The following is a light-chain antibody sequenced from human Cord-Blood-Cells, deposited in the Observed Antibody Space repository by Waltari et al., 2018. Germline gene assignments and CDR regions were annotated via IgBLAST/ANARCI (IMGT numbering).Light chain of an antibody. V-gene: IGLV2-11*01. CDR1: SSDFGGYNS. J-gene: IGLJ1*01. Sequence: QSALTQPRPVSGSPGQSVTISCTGTSSDFGGYNSVSWYQQHPGKAPKLMIYDVSKRPSGVPDRFSGSKSGNTASLTISGLQAEDEADYYCCSYAGSYTFVFGTGTKVTVL. CDR2: DVS. CDR3: CSYAGSYTFV.